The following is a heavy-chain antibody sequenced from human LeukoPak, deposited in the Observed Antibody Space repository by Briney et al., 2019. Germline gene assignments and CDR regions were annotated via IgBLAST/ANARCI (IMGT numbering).Heavy chain of an antibody. J-gene: IGHJ4*02. Sequence: GGSLRLSCAASGFTFSSYGMHWVRQAPGKGLEWVAIIWPDGSNQYYADSVKGRFTISKDTFKNTVYLQMNSLRAEDTAVYYCAKDYRSGAFDYWGQGTLVTVSS. CDR3: AKDYRSGAFDY. D-gene: IGHD3-10*01. CDR2: IWPDGSNQ. V-gene: IGHV3-33*06. CDR1: GFTFSSYG.